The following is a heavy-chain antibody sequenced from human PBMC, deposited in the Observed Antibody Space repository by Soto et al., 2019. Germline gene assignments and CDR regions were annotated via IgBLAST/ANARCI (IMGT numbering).Heavy chain of an antibody. V-gene: IGHV4-59*01. D-gene: IGHD3-22*01. CDR3: ARVKRYYYDSSGYYQEPGWFDP. Sequence: PSETLSLTCTVSGGSISSYYWSWIRQPPGKGLEWIGYIYYSGSTNYNPSLKSRVTISVDTSKNQFSLKLSSVTAADTAVYYCARVKRYYYDSSGYYQEPGWFDPWGQGTLVTVLL. J-gene: IGHJ5*02. CDR1: GGSISSYY. CDR2: IYYSGST.